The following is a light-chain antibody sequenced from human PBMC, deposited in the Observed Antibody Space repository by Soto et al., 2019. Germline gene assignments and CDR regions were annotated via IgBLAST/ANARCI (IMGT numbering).Light chain of an antibody. J-gene: IGKJ5*01. CDR3: QQYNTYST. CDR1: QSISKW. CDR2: DAS. Sequence: DIQMTQSPSTLSASVEDRVTITCRASQSISKWLAWYQQRPGKAPKLLIFDASTLASGVPSRFSGSGSGTEFTLTISSLQPDDFATYYCQQYNTYSTFGQGTRLEIK. V-gene: IGKV1-5*01.